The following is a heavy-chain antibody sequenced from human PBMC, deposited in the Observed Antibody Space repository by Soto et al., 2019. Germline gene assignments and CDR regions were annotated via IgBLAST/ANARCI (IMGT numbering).Heavy chain of an antibody. J-gene: IGHJ6*02. CDR2: ISYDGSNK. CDR3: AKDLDYDFWSGRLYYYGMDV. CDR1: GFTFSSYG. D-gene: IGHD3-3*01. Sequence: LRLSCAASGFTFSSYGMHWVRQAPGKGLEWVAVISYDGSNKYYADSVKGRFTISRDNSKNTLYLQMNSLRAEDTAVYYCAKDLDYDFWSGRLYYYGMDVWGQGTTVTVSS. V-gene: IGHV3-30*18.